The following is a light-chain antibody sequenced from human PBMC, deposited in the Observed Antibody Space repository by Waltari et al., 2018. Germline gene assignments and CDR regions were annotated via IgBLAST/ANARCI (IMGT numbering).Light chain of an antibody. CDR2: LGS. V-gene: IGKV2-28*01. CDR1: QSLLHSNGYNY. CDR3: MQALQTPWT. J-gene: IGKJ1*01. Sequence: DIVMTQSPLSLPVTPGEPASISCRSSQSLLHSNGYNYLDWYLQKPGQSPQLLSDLGSNRASGVPDRFSGSGSGTDFTLKISRVEAEDVGVYYCMQALQTPWTFGQGTKVEIK.